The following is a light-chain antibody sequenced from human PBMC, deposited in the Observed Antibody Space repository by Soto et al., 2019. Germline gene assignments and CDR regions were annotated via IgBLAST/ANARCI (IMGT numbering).Light chain of an antibody. Sequence: QSALTQPASVSGSPGQSITISCIGTSSDVGSYNLVSWYQQHPGKAPKVLIYEVSERPSGVSNRFSGSKSGNTASLTISGLQAEDEAEYYCCSYAGSRTHVLFGGGTQLT. CDR2: EVS. CDR1: SSDVGSYNL. J-gene: IGLJ2*01. V-gene: IGLV2-23*02. CDR3: CSYAGSRTHVL.